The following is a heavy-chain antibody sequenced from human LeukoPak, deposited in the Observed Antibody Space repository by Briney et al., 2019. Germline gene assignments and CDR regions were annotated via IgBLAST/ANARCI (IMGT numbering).Heavy chain of an antibody. CDR3: ARRSRRSNAFDI. V-gene: IGHV3-21*01. J-gene: IGHJ3*02. CDR1: GFTFSDYS. D-gene: IGHD2-2*01. CDR2: ISSSSSYI. Sequence: PGGSLRLSCAASGFTFSDYSMNWVRQAPGKGLEWVSSISSSSSYIYYADSVKGRFTISRDNAKNSLYLQMNSLRAEDTAVYYCARRSRRSNAFDIWGQGTMVTVSS.